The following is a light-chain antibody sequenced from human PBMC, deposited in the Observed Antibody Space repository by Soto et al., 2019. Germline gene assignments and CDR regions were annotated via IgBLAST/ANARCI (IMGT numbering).Light chain of an antibody. J-gene: IGKJ1*01. CDR2: GAS. Sequence: EIVLTQSPVTLSLSPGERATLSCRASQSVGNNYLAWYQQRPGQAPRLLIYGASSRATGIPDRFSGSGSGTDFTLTISRLEPEDFAVYYCQQCDSAPRTFGRGTKVDIK. CDR1: QSVGNNY. CDR3: QQCDSAPRT. V-gene: IGKV3-20*01.